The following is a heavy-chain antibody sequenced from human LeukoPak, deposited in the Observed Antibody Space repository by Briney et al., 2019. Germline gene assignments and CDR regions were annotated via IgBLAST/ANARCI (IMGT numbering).Heavy chain of an antibody. D-gene: IGHD5-18*01. Sequence: GGSLRLSCAASGFTFDDYAMHWVRQAPGKGLEWVSGISWNSGSIGYADSVKGRFTISRDNAKNSLYLQMNSLRAEDTALYYCAPHPVDTAMVTDWGQGTLVTVSS. CDR2: ISWNSGSI. CDR3: APHPVDTAMVTD. J-gene: IGHJ4*02. V-gene: IGHV3-9*01. CDR1: GFTFDDYA.